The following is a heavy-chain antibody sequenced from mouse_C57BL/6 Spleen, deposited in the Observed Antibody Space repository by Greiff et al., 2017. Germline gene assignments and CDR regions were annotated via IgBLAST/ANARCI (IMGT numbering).Heavy chain of an antibody. V-gene: IGHV1-52*01. Sequence: VQLQQPGAELVRPGSSVKLSCQASGYTFTSYWMPWVKQRPIQGLEWIGNIDPSGSETHYNQKFKDKATLTVDKSSSTAYMQLSRLTSEASAVYYCARGHYGNFEGFAYWGQGTLVTVSA. CDR1: GYTFTSYW. CDR2: IDPSGSET. CDR3: ARGHYGNFEGFAY. D-gene: IGHD2-1*01. J-gene: IGHJ3*01.